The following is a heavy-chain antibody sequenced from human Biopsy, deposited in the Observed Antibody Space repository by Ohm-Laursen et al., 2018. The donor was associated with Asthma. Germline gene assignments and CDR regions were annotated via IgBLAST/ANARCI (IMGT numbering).Heavy chain of an antibody. J-gene: IGHJ5*02. CDR1: GGAISSDGYT. CDR2: LYHKGTT. V-gene: IGHV4-30-2*01. D-gene: IGHD3-3*01. Sequence: PSDTLSLTCAVSGGAISSDGYTWTWIRQPTGKGLEWIGNLYHKGTTYYNPSLKSRVTMSLDMSRNQLFLNLSSVTAADTAVHYCARAASTTVFWSGYSHNWFDPWGQGTLVTVSS. CDR3: ARAASTTVFWSGYSHNWFDP.